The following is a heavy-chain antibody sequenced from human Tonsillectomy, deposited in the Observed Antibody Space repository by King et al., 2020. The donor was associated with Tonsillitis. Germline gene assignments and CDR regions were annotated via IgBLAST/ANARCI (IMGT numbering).Heavy chain of an antibody. CDR2: IYTIGTT. V-gene: IGHV4-61*02. D-gene: IGHD2-2*01. Sequence: QVQLQESGPRLVKPSQTLSLTCTVSGGSVTSGSYYYTWIRQPAGKGLEWIGRIYTIGTTNYNPSLNSRVTISVDTSKKQFSLNLTSVTAADTAVYFCAREPLTRYCRSASCLDYWGQGTLVTVSS. CDR3: AREPLTRYCRSASCLDY. J-gene: IGHJ4*02. CDR1: GGSVTSGSYY.